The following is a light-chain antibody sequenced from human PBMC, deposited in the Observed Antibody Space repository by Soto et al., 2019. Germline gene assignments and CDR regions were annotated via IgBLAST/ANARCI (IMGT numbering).Light chain of an antibody. J-gene: IGKJ4*01. Sequence: EIVLTQSPATLSVSPGGSATLSCRASQSVTFDLAWYQQRPGQAPRLLIYGAFKRATGVPARFSGSGSGTEFTLTISGLESEDFAVYYCQQYTNLATFGGGTRVEIK. V-gene: IGKV3-15*01. CDR2: GAF. CDR1: QSVTFD. CDR3: QQYTNLAT.